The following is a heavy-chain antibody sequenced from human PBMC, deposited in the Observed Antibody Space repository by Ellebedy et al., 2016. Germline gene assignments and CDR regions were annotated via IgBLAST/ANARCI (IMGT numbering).Heavy chain of an antibody. CDR3: ARGLPSTRRETYYFDY. D-gene: IGHD2-15*01. V-gene: IGHV4-30-4*01. Sequence: SETLSLTCTVSGGSISSSDYYWSWIRQPPGKGLEWIGYIYYSGSTYYNPSLKSRVTISVDTSKNQFSLKLSSVTAADTAVYYCARGLPSTRRETYYFDYWGQGTLVTVSS. CDR2: IYYSGST. J-gene: IGHJ4*02. CDR1: GGSISSSDYY.